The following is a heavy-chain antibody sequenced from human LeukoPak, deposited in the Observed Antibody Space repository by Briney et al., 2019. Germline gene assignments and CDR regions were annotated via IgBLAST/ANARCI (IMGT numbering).Heavy chain of an antibody. CDR1: GFTFSGYG. V-gene: IGHV3-30*18. CDR2: ISYDGSNK. Sequence: GGSLRLSCAASGFTFSGYGMHWVRQAPGKGLEWVALISYDGSNKYYADSVKGRFTISRDNSKNTLFLYMNSLRVEDTSVYYCAKPDYGGHFDYWGQGTLVTVAS. J-gene: IGHJ4*02. D-gene: IGHD4-23*01. CDR3: AKPDYGGHFDY.